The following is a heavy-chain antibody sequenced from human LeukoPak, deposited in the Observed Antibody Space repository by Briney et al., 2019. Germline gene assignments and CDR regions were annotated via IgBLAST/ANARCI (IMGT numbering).Heavy chain of an antibody. J-gene: IGHJ5*02. CDR3: ARDDVAWNNVHWFDP. CDR1: GFTFSYYT. CDR2: ISSTGSSI. Sequence: GGSLRLSCAASGFTFSYYTMSWVRQAPGKGLEWVSSISSTGSSIYYADSVKGRFTISRDNAKNSLYLQMSSLRVEDTAVYYCARDDVAWNNVHWFDPWGQGTLVTVSS. D-gene: IGHD1/OR15-1a*01. V-gene: IGHV3-21*01.